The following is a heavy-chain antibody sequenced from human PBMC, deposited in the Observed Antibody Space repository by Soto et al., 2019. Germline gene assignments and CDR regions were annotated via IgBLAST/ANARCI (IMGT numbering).Heavy chain of an antibody. V-gene: IGHV3-7*01. CDR1: GFTFSSYW. CDR3: ARARSFDWPSSYYYYYMDV. CDR2: IKQDGSEK. Sequence: GGSLRLSCAASGFTFSSYWMSWVRQAPGKGLEWVANIKQDGSEKYYVDSVKGRFTISRDNAKNSLYLQMNSLRAEDTAVYYCARARSFDWPSSYYYYYMDVWGKGTTVTSP. J-gene: IGHJ6*03. D-gene: IGHD3-9*01.